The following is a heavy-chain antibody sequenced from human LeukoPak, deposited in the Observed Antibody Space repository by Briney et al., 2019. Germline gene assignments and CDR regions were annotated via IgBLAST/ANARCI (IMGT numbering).Heavy chain of an antibody. D-gene: IGHD3-22*01. CDR2: ISSSGDTI. CDR3: AKGPADSSGYYFGPDY. Sequence: PGGSLRLSCEGSGFTFSSYEMNWVRQAPGKGLEWVSYISSSGDTIYYADSVKGRFTISKDNARNSLYLQMNSLRAEDTAVYYCAKGPADSSGYYFGPDYWGQGTLVTVSS. J-gene: IGHJ4*02. CDR1: GFTFSSYE. V-gene: IGHV3-48*03.